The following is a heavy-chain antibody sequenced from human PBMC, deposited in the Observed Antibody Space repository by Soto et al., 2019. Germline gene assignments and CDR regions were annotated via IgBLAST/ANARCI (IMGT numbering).Heavy chain of an antibody. CDR1: GGSIRVTDYF. Sequence: SETLSLTCTVSGGSIRVTDYFWGWIRQPPGKALEWIASIYHSGSTYYNPSLKSRVTMSVDTTDNQFAMTLNSVTAADTAVYFSARDSEWFDPWGQGTLVTVSS. CDR3: ARDSEWFDP. V-gene: IGHV4-39*01. J-gene: IGHJ5*02. CDR2: IYHSGST.